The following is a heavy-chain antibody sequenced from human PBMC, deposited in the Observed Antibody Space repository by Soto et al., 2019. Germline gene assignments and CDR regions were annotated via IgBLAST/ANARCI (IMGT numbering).Heavy chain of an antibody. D-gene: IGHD3-3*01. CDR3: AREKPYYDFWSGSPPDGMDV. CDR2: IYYSGST. J-gene: IGHJ6*02. V-gene: IGHV4-31*03. CDR1: GGSISSGGYY. Sequence: SETLSLTCTVSGGSISSGGYYWSWIRQHPGKGLEWIGYIYYSGSTYYNPSLKSRVTISVDTSKNQFSLKLSSVTAADTAVYYCAREKPYYDFWSGSPPDGMDVWGQGTTVTVSS.